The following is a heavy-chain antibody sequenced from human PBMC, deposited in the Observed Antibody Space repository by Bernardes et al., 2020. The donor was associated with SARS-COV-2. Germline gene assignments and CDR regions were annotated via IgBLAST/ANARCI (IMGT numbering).Heavy chain of an antibody. D-gene: IGHD3-22*01. CDR1: GDSITSIY. V-gene: IGHV4-59*01. CDR3: ARGYAYYYDTTGNYPYVSFDV. Sequence: SETLSLTCSVSGDSITSIYWGWIRQPPGKGLEWIGDIYFTGRTNYNPSLKSRVTISVATSKKVFSLNLRSVAAADTAVYYCARGYAYYYDTTGNYPYVSFDVWGQGTTVTVSS. J-gene: IGHJ3*01. CDR2: IYFTGRT.